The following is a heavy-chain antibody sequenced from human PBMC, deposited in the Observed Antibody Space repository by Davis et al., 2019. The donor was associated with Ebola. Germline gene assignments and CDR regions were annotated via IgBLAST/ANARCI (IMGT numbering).Heavy chain of an antibody. J-gene: IGHJ6*02. D-gene: IGHD4-17*01. Sequence: GESLKISCAASGFTFSSYSMNWVRQAPGKGLEWVSFISSSSSHIYYADSVKGRFTISRDNAKNSLYLQMNSLRAEDTAVYYCARAGGSTTLTAPSMDVWGQGTAVTVSS. CDR3: ARAGGSTTLTAPSMDV. V-gene: IGHV3-21*04. CDR1: GFTFSSYS. CDR2: ISSSSSHI.